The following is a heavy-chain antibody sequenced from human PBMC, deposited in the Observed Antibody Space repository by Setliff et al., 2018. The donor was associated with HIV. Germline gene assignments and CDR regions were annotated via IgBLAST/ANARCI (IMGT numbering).Heavy chain of an antibody. CDR1: GFPFSGSA. Sequence: GGSLRLSCAASGFPFSGSAIHWVRRASGKGLEWVGRIKTQPSNYATAYGASMEGRFTISRDDSKSIAYLQMSSLKTEDTAVYYCTRDLGGPFDYWGQGTLVTVSS. D-gene: IGHD3-16*01. V-gene: IGHV3-73*01. CDR2: IKTQPSNYAT. CDR3: TRDLGGPFDY. J-gene: IGHJ4*02.